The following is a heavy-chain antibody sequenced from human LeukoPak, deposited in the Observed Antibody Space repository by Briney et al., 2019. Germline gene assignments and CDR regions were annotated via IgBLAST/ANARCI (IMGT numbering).Heavy chain of an antibody. CDR3: ARGNSNYYYMDV. CDR1: GGSFSGHY. D-gene: IGHD4-11*01. V-gene: IGHV4-34*01. CDR2: INHSGST. J-gene: IGHJ6*03. Sequence: SETLSLTCAVYGGSFSGHYWSWIRQPPGKGLEWIGEINHSGSTNYNPSLKSRVTISVDTSKNQFSLKLSSVTAADTAVYYCARGNSNYYYMDVWGKGTTVTVSS.